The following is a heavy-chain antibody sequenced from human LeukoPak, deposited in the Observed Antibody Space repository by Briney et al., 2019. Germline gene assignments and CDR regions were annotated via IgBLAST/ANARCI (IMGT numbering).Heavy chain of an antibody. CDR3: ARDPSAIYYYYGMDV. CDR2: IKQDGSEK. D-gene: IGHD6-25*01. Sequence: GGSLRLSCAASGFTFSSYWMSWVRQAPGKGLEWVANIKQDGSEKYYVDSVKGRLTISRDNAKNSLYLQMNSLRAEDTAVYYCARDPSAIYYYYGMDVWGQGTTVTVSS. V-gene: IGHV3-7*01. CDR1: GFTFSSYW. J-gene: IGHJ6*02.